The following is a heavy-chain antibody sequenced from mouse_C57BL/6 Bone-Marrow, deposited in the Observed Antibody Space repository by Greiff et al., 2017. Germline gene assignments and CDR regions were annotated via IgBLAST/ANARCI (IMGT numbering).Heavy chain of an antibody. V-gene: IGHV5-4*01. J-gene: IGHJ2*01. D-gene: IGHD4-1*01. CDR2: ISDGGSYT. CDR1: GFTFSSYA. Sequence: EVHLVESGGGLVKPGGSLKLSCAASGFTFSSYAMSWVRQTPEKRLEWVATISDGGSYTYYPDNVKGRFTISRDNAKNNLYLQMSHLKAEDTAMYYCSRGSGGTRDYWGQGTTLTVSS. CDR3: SRGSGGTRDY.